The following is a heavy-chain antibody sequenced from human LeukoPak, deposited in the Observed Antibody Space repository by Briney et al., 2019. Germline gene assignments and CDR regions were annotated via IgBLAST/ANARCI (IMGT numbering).Heavy chain of an antibody. Sequence: PSETLSLTCTVSGGSISSSSYYWGWIRQPPGKGLEWIGSIYYSGSTYYNPSLKSRVTISVDTSKNQFSLKLSSVTAADTAVYYCARQTYYYDSSGYLYFDYWGQGTLVTLSS. J-gene: IGHJ4*02. CDR2: IYYSGST. CDR1: GGSISSSSYY. V-gene: IGHV4-39*07. CDR3: ARQTYYYDSSGYLYFDY. D-gene: IGHD3-22*01.